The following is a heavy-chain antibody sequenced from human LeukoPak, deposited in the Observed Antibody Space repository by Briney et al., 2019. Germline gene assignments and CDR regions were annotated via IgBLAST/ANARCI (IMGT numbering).Heavy chain of an antibody. CDR3: ARVPLSYYYESSGYSKPYYFGY. V-gene: IGHV4-30-4*01. J-gene: IGHJ4*02. Sequence: SQTLSLTCTVSGGSISSGDYYWSWIRQPPGKGLEWIGYIYYSGSTNYNPSLKSRVTMSFDTSKDQFSLNLSSVTAADTAVYYCARVPLSYYYESSGYSKPYYFGYWGQGTLVTVSS. CDR1: GGSISSGDYY. D-gene: IGHD3-22*01. CDR2: IYYSGST.